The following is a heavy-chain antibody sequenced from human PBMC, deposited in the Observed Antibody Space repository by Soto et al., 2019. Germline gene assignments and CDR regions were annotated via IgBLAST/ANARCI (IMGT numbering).Heavy chain of an antibody. V-gene: IGHV4-59*01. CDR2: IYYSGST. Sequence: SETLSLTCTVSGGSFSSYCWSWIRQPPGKGLEWIGYIYYSGSTNYNPSLKSRVTISVDTSKNQFSLKLSSVTAADTAVYYCARFIIRSDAFDIWGQGTMVTVSS. D-gene: IGHD3-16*02. CDR3: ARFIIRSDAFDI. J-gene: IGHJ3*02. CDR1: GGSFSSYC.